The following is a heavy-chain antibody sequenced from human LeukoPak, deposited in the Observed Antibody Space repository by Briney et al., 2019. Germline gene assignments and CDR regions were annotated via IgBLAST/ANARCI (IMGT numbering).Heavy chain of an antibody. CDR3: ARRPYYDTTGLHYFDY. Sequence: GESLKISCWGSGYSFTNYWIGWVRRMPGKGLEWMGNINPGDSDIRYSPSFQGQVTISVDKSINTAYLQWSSLKASDTAMYYCARRPYYDTTGLHYFDYWGQGTLVTVSS. D-gene: IGHD3-22*01. V-gene: IGHV5-51*01. CDR1: GYSFTNYW. J-gene: IGHJ4*02. CDR2: INPGDSDI.